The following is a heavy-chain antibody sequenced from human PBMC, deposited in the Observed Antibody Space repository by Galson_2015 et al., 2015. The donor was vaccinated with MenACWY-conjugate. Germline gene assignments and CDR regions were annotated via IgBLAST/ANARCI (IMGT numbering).Heavy chain of an antibody. CDR1: GFTVSTSC. CDR2: ICSGSTT. D-gene: IGHD3-3*01. J-gene: IGHJ5*02. CDR3: ARSGVGYGERWLDP. V-gene: IGHV3-53*01. Sequence: SLRLSCAASGFTVSTSCMSWVRQAPGEGLEWVSIICSGSTTKYADSVKGRFTISGDNSKSTVYLQMNSLRVEDTAMYYCARSGVGYGERWLDPWCQGTLVTVSS.